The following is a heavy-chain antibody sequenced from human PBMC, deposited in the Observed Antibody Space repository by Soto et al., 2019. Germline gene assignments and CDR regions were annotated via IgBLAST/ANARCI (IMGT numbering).Heavy chain of an antibody. D-gene: IGHD6-19*01. CDR2: IKSKTAGGTT. J-gene: IGHJ4*02. Sequence: EVQLVESGGGLVKPGGSLRRSCAAAGCTFRNARMSWVRQAPGKGLEWDGRIKSKTAGGTTDYAAPVKGRFTISRDESKDTLYLQMNSLKTEDTAVYYCTTDPQTVPGIAVAGPYFDYWGQGTLVTVSS. CDR1: GCTFRNAR. V-gene: IGHV3-15*01. CDR3: TTDPQTVPGIAVAGPYFDY.